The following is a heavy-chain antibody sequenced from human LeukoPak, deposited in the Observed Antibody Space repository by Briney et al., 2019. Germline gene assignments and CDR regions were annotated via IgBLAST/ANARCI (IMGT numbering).Heavy chain of an antibody. Sequence: ASVKVSCKASGYTFTSYYMHWVRQAPGQGLEWMGIINPSGGSTSYAQKFQGRVTMTRDMSTSTVYMELSSLRSEDTAVYYCARDGDVLLWFGELLDPKGYMDVWGKGTTVTVSS. CDR3: ARDGDVLLWFGELLDPKGYMDV. CDR2: INPSGGST. V-gene: IGHV1-46*01. CDR1: GYTFTSYY. J-gene: IGHJ6*03. D-gene: IGHD3-10*01.